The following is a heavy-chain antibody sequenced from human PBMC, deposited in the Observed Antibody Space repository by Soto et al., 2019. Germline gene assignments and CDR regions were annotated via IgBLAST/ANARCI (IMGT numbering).Heavy chain of an antibody. CDR1: GDSIPRAGSS. J-gene: IGHJ6*02. V-gene: IGHV4-31*03. CDR3: ARVRTEYYYYGMDV. CDR2: IYYSGST. Sequence: SETLSLTCTVSGDSIPRAGSSWTWFRLHPGKGLEWIGYIYYSGSTYYNPSLKSRVTISVDTAKNQFSLKLSSVTAADTAVYYCARVRTEYYYYGMDVWGQGTTVT.